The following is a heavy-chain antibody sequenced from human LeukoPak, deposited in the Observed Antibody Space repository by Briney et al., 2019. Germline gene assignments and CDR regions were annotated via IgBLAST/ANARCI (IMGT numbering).Heavy chain of an antibody. Sequence: GGSLRLSCAASGFTFSSYWMTWVRQAPGKGLEWVANMKYDGTEKYYVDSVKGRFTISRDNAKNSLYLQMNSLRVEDTAIYYCARDIEAAGLFLDYWGQGTLLTVSS. CDR3: ARDIEAAGLFLDY. CDR2: MKYDGTEK. V-gene: IGHV3-7*01. CDR1: GFTFSSYW. D-gene: IGHD6-13*01. J-gene: IGHJ4*02.